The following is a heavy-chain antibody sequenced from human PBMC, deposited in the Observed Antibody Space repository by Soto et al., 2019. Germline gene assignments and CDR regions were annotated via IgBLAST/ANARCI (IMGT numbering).Heavy chain of an antibody. V-gene: IGHV4-59*01. CDR1: GGSISSYY. J-gene: IGHJ6*02. CDR3: ARAQEGRYYYYGMDV. CDR2: IYYSGST. Sequence: SETLSLICTVSGGSISSYYWSWIRQPPGKGLEWIGYIYYSGSTNYNPSLKSRVTISVDTSKNQFSLKLSSVTAADTAVYYCARAQEGRYYYYGMDVWGQGTTVTVSS.